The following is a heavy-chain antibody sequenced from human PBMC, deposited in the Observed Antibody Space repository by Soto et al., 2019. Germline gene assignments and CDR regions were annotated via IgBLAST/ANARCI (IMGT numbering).Heavy chain of an antibody. Sequence: QVQLQESGPGLVKPSETLSLTCTVSGGSISTYYWSWIRQPPGKGLEWIGYINYSGRTNYNPSLKSRVPMSLDTSTNQFSLKLRSVTAADTAVFYCARYAGSSWFDYWGQGTLVTVSS. CDR2: INYSGRT. V-gene: IGHV4-59*01. CDR1: GGSISTYY. CDR3: ARYAGSSWFDY. J-gene: IGHJ4*02. D-gene: IGHD6-13*01.